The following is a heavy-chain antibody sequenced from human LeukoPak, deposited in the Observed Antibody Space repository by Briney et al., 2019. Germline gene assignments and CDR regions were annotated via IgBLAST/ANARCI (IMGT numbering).Heavy chain of an antibody. V-gene: IGHV3-23*01. CDR3: AKDRYYDILTAPRGPPGYFQH. CDR1: GFTFSSYA. J-gene: IGHJ1*01. D-gene: IGHD3-9*01. Sequence: PGGSLRLSCAASGFTFSSYAMSWVRQAPGKGLEWVSAISGSGGSTYYADSVKGRFTISRDNSKNTLYLQMNSLRAEDTAVYYCAKDRYYDILTAPRGPPGYFQHWGQGTLVTVSS. CDR2: ISGSGGST.